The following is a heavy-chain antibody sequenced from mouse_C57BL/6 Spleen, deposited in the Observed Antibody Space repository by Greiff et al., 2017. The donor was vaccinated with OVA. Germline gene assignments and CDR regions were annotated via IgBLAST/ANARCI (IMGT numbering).Heavy chain of an antibody. CDR1: GFNIKDYY. Sequence: VQLQQSGAELVRPGASVKLSCTASGFNIKDYYMHWVKQRPEQGLEWIGRIDPEDGDTEYAPKFQGKATMTADTTSNTAYLQLSSLTSEDTAVYYCTTFYYGSSYAFDYWGQGTTLTVSS. CDR3: TTFYYGSSYAFDY. V-gene: IGHV14-1*01. D-gene: IGHD1-1*01. J-gene: IGHJ2*01. CDR2: IDPEDGDT.